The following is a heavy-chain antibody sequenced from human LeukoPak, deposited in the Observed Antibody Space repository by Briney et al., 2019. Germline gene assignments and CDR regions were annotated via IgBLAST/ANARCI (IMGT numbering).Heavy chain of an antibody. V-gene: IGHV4-34*01. CDR3: ALRGYSSSWNYFDY. D-gene: IGHD6-13*01. CDR2: INHSGST. J-gene: IGHJ4*02. CDR1: GGSSSGYY. Sequence: PSETLSLTCAVYGGSSSGYYWGWFGQPPGKGLEWFGEINHSGSTNYNPSLKSRVTISVDTSKNQFSLTLSSVTAADTAVYYCALRGYSSSWNYFDYWGQGTLVTVSS.